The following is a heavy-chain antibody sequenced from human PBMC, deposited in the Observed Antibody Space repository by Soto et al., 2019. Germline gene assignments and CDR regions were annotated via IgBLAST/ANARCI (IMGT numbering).Heavy chain of an antibody. CDR1: GFSFSTYA. D-gene: IGHD2-8*01. V-gene: IGHV3-23*01. Sequence: EVQLLESGGGLVQPGGSLRLACATSGFSFSTYAMTWVRQAPGKGLEWVSTFNGNGGGTYYADSVKGRFTISRDNSNHTLYLQMDSLRAEDTATYYCAKDNARHWFDPGGQGTLVTVSS. J-gene: IGHJ5*02. CDR2: FNGNGGGT. CDR3: AKDNARHWFDP.